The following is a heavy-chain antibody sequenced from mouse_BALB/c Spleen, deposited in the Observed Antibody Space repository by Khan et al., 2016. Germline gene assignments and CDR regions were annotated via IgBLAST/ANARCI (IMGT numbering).Heavy chain of an antibody. J-gene: IGHJ3*01. D-gene: IGHD2-4*01. CDR1: GFAFSNYD. CDR3: ASPSTMITLFAY. Sequence: EVELVESGGGLVKPGGSLKLSCAASGFAFSNYDMSWVRQTPEKRLEWVATISSGGSYTYYPDSVKGRFTISSDNARHTLYLQMSSLRSEDTALYYCASPSTMITLFAYWGQGTLVTVSA. CDR2: ISSGGSYT. V-gene: IGHV5-9*02.